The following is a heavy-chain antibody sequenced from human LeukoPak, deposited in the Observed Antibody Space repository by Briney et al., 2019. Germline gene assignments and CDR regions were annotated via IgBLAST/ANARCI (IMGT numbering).Heavy chain of an antibody. CDR3: ARRYSSGWYAGYFDY. J-gene: IGHJ4*02. CDR1: GGSISNYF. D-gene: IGHD6-19*01. V-gene: IGHV4-59*08. CDR2: IYYSGST. Sequence: AETLSLTCSVSGGSISNYFWTWIRQPPGKGLEWIGYIYYSGSTNYNPSLKSRVTISVDTSKNQFSLKLRSVTAADTAVYYCARRYSSGWYAGYFDYWGQGTLVTVSS.